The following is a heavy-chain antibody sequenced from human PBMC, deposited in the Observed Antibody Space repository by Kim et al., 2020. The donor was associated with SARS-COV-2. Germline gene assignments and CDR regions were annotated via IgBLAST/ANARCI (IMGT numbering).Heavy chain of an antibody. CDR1: GFTFSKFW. J-gene: IGHJ4*01. Sequence: GGSLRLSCAASGFTFSKFWMHWVRQVPGKGLVWVSRINSGGSITTYADSVKGRFTISRDNAKNTLYLQMNSLRAEDAAVYYCARDWDYYDSSGYWDWGHGNLVPVSS. V-gene: IGHV3-74*01. CDR3: ARDWDYYDSSGYWD. D-gene: IGHD3-22*01. CDR2: INSGGSIT.